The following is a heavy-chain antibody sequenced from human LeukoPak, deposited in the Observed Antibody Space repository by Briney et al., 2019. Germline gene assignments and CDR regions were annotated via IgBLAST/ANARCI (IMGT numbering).Heavy chain of an antibody. D-gene: IGHD4-17*01. J-gene: IGHJ6*01. V-gene: IGHV1-46*01. Sequence: ASVKLSCKASGGTFSSYAISWVRQAPGQGLEWMGIINPSGSSTSYAPKFQGSVTMTRATSTRTGYMELSSLRSEDTAVYYCARAVNVTTADYYFYGSEVWGEGKTVTVSS. CDR2: INPSGSST. CDR3: ARAVNVTTADYYFYGSEV. CDR1: GGTFSSYA.